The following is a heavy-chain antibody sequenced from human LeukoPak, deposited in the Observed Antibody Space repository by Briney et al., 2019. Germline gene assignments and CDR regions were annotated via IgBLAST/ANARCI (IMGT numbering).Heavy chain of an antibody. CDR1: GFTFSSYE. J-gene: IGHJ3*02. CDR3: ARVSDSDYYDSSGSDGDAFDI. Sequence: GGSLRLSCAASGFTFSSYEMNWVRQAPGTGLERVSYISSSGSTIYYADSVKGRFTISRDNAKNSLYLQMNSLRAEDTAVYYCARVSDSDYYDSSGSDGDAFDIWGQGTMVTVSS. CDR2: ISSSGSTI. V-gene: IGHV3-48*03. D-gene: IGHD3-22*01.